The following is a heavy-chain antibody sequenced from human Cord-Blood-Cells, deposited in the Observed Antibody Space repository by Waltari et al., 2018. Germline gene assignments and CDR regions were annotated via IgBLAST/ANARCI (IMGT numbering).Heavy chain of an antibody. J-gene: IGHJ3*02. CDR2: IKQDGSEK. D-gene: IGHD6-13*01. CDR1: GFTFSRHW. CDR3: ARDYSQLGDAFDI. V-gene: IGHV3-7*01. Sequence: EVQLVESGGGLVQPGGSLRLSCAASGFTFSRHWMSWFRQAPGKGLEWVANIKQDGSEKYYVDSVKGRFTISRDNAKNSLYLQMNSLRAEDTAVYYCARDYSQLGDAFDIWGQGTMVTVSS.